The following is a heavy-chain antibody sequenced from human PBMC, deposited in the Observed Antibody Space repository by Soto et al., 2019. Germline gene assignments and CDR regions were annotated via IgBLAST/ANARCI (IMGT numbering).Heavy chain of an antibody. J-gene: IGHJ4*02. Sequence: GALRLACPASVFTFSSYAMHWVRQAPGKGLEWVAVISYDGSNKYYADSVKGRFTISRDNSKNTLYLQMNSLRAEDTAVYYCAREYSHWGQGTLVTVSS. D-gene: IGHD6-13*01. CDR2: ISYDGSNK. CDR1: VFTFSSYA. CDR3: AREYSH. V-gene: IGHV3-30-3*01.